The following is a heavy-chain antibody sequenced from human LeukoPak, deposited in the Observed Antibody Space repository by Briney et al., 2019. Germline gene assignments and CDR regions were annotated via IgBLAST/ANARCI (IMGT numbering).Heavy chain of an antibody. CDR3: ARVPVGPKNWFDP. J-gene: IGHJ5*02. V-gene: IGHV1-2*02. Sequence: ASVKVSCKASGYTFTGYYMHWVRQAPGQGLEWMGWINPNNGGTNYAQKFQGRVTMTRDTSISTAYMELSRLRSDDTAVYHCARVPVGPKNWFDPWGQGTLVTVSS. D-gene: IGHD4-23*01. CDR2: INPNNGGT. CDR1: GYTFTGYY.